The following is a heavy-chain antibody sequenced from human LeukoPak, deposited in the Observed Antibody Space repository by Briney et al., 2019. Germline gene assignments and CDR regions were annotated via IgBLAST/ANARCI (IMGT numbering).Heavy chain of an antibody. Sequence: ESLRISCKGSGYNFTNYWISWVRQMPGKGLEWMGRIDPSNSYTNYSPPFQGHVTISADRSISTAYLQWNSLKASDTAMYYCARHADYHILTGFDYWGQGTLVTVS. CDR2: IDPSNSYT. CDR1: GYNFTNYW. J-gene: IGHJ4*02. CDR3: ARHADYHILTGFDY. V-gene: IGHV5-10-1*01. D-gene: IGHD3-9*01.